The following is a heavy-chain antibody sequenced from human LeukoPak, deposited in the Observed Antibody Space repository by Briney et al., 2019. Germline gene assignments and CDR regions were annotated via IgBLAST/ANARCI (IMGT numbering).Heavy chain of an antibody. CDR1: GFTFSTYW. CDR3: ARRIGYSSGHSAVYYFDY. CDR2: INTGGHDT. J-gene: IGHJ4*02. D-gene: IGHD6-19*01. V-gene: IGHV3-74*01. Sequence: GGSLRLSCAASGFTFSTYWMHWVRPAPGKGLVWVSLINTGGHDTRYADSVTGRFTISRDNAKNTLYLPMNSLRAEDTAVYYCARRIGYSSGHSAVYYFDYWGQGTLVTVSS.